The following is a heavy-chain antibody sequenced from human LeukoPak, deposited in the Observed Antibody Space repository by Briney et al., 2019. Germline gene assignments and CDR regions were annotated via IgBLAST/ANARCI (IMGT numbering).Heavy chain of an antibody. CDR1: GYTFINYG. D-gene: IGHD3-9*01. CDR2: ISGYNGNT. Sequence: ASVKVSCKASGYTFINYGISWVRQAPGQGLEWMGWISGYNGNTKYAQKLQGRVTMTTDTSTSTAYMELSSLRSEDTAVYYCARENDILTGYLGPMGYWGQGTLVTVSS. CDR3: ARENDILTGYLGPMGY. J-gene: IGHJ4*02. V-gene: IGHV1-18*01.